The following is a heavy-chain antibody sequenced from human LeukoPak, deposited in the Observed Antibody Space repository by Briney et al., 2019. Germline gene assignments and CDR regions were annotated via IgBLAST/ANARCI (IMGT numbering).Heavy chain of an antibody. D-gene: IGHD3-10*01. J-gene: IGHJ4*02. CDR1: GDSMRSYS. V-gene: IGHV4-59*01. CDR2: IYNSGST. CDR3: ASDYGSGSYRFDY. Sequence: SETLSLICTVSGDSMRSYSWSWIRQPPGKGLEWIGYIYNSGSTTYNPSLESRVTISLDMSKRQFSLNLRSVTAADTAVYYCASDYGSGSYRFDYWGQGIVVSVSS.